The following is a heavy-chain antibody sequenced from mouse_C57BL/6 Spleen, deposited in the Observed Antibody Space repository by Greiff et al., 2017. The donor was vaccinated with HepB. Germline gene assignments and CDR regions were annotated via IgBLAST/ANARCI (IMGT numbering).Heavy chain of an antibody. D-gene: IGHD4-1*01. Sequence: QVQLKESGPGLVQPSQSLSITCTVSGFSLTSYGVHWVRQSPGKGLEWLGVIWSGGSTDYNAAFISRLSISKDNSKSQVFFKMNSLQADDTAIYYCARNCPSNWGWYFDVRGTGTTVTVSS. CDR3: ARNCPSNWGWYFDV. CDR1: GFSLTSYG. CDR2: IWSGGST. J-gene: IGHJ1*03. V-gene: IGHV2-2*01.